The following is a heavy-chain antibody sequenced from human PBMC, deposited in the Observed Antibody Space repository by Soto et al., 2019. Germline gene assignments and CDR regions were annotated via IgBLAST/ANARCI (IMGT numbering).Heavy chain of an antibody. J-gene: IGHJ6*02. CDR3: ARHRGYHYFGMDV. V-gene: IGHV3-9*01. CDR1: GFTFNDFA. CDR2: IPWNSGTL. Sequence: GGSLRLSCVASGFTFNDFAMHWVRQAPGKGLEWVSGIPWNSGTLDYADSVRGRFSISRDNAKNSLYLQMNSLRVEDTALYYCARHRGYHYFGMDVWGQGTTVTVSS.